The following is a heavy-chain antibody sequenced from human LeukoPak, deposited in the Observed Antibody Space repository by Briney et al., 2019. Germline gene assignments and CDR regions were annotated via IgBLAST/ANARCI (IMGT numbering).Heavy chain of an antibody. CDR1: GYSISSGYY. CDR3: ARNSSGIHFDH. CDR2: IYHSGST. Sequence: TSSETLSLTCAVSGYSISSGYYWGWIRQPPGKGLEWIGSIYHSGSTFYKPSLKSRVTISVDTSKNQFSLKLSSVTAADTAVYYCARNSSGIHFDHWGQGTLVTVSS. D-gene: IGHD3-22*01. V-gene: IGHV4-38-2*01. J-gene: IGHJ4*02.